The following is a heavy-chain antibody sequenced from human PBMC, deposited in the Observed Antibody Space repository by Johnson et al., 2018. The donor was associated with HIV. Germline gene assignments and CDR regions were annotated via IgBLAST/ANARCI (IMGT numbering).Heavy chain of an antibody. V-gene: IGHV3-30*02. J-gene: IGHJ3*02. CDR2: IRYDGSNK. Sequence: QVQLVESGGGVVQPGGSLRLSCAASGFTFTNYGMHWVRQAPGKGLEWVAFIRYDGSNKYYADSVKGRFTISRDNSKNTLYLQMNSLRAEDTAVYYCAKEDYYGSGSYDAFDIWGQGTMVTVSS. CDR1: GFTFTNYG. CDR3: AKEDYYGSGSYDAFDI. D-gene: IGHD3-10*01.